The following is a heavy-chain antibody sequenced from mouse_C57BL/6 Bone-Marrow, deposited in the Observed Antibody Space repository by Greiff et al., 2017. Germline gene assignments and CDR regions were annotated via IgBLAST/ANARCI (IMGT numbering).Heavy chain of an antibody. CDR1: GYTFTSYW. Sequence: VQLQQPGAELVKPGASVKLSCKASGYTFTSYWMHWVKQRPGQGLEWIGMIHPNSGSTNYNEKFKSKATLTVDKSSSTAYMQLSSLTSEDSAVYYCARYYYGSSYYFAYWGQGTLVTVSA. V-gene: IGHV1-64*01. D-gene: IGHD1-1*01. J-gene: IGHJ3*01. CDR2: IHPNSGST. CDR3: ARYYYGSSYYFAY.